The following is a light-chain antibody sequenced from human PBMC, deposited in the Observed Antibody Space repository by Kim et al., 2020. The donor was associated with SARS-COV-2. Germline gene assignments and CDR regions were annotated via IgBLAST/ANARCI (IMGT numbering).Light chain of an antibody. CDR1: QSVSSN. V-gene: IGKV3-15*01. CDR2: GAS. Sequence: ETVMTQSPATLSVFPGERATLSCRASQSVSSNLAWYQQKPGQAPRLLIYGASTRATGIPARFSGSGSGTEFTLTISSLQSEDFAVYYCQQYNNWPPYTFGQGTKLEI. CDR3: QQYNNWPPYT. J-gene: IGKJ2*01.